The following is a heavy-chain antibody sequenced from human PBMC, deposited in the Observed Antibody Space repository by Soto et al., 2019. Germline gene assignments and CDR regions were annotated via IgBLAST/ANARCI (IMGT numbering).Heavy chain of an antibody. D-gene: IGHD6-6*01. CDR3: AREDAARIERWFDA. V-gene: IGHV4-31*11. J-gene: IGHJ5*02. CDR1: GGSIISASYS. Sequence: LSLTCAVSGGSIISASYSWNWIRQSPGRGLEWIGHIYSSGSTYYNPSLKSRVSISVDTSNNQFSLKLTSVTAADTAVYFCAREDAARIERWFDAWGQGILVTVS. CDR2: IYSSGST.